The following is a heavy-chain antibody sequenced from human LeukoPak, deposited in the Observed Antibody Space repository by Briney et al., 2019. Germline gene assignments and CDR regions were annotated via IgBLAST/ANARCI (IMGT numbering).Heavy chain of an antibody. CDR3: ARAWYDSSDYSPFDD. CDR1: GFTFSSYG. Sequence: GGSLRLSCAASGFTFSSYGMHWVRQAPGKGLEWVAVIWYDGSNKYYADSVKGRFTISRENSKNTLYLQMNSLRAEDTAVYYCARAWYDSSDYSPFDDWGQGTLVTVSS. V-gene: IGHV3-33*01. D-gene: IGHD3-22*01. CDR2: IWYDGSNK. J-gene: IGHJ4*02.